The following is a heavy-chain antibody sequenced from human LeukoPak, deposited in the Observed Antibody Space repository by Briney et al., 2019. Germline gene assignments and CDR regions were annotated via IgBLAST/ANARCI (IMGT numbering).Heavy chain of an antibody. CDR2: INHSGST. Sequence: SETLSLTCAVYGGSFSGYYWSWIRQPPGKGLEWIGEINHSGSTNYNPSLKSRVTISVDTSKNQFSLKLSSVTAADTAVYYCARQGDSSDYYYYMDVWGKGTTVTVSS. V-gene: IGHV4-34*01. J-gene: IGHJ6*03. CDR3: ARQGDSSDYYYYMDV. CDR1: GGSFSGYY. D-gene: IGHD6-25*01.